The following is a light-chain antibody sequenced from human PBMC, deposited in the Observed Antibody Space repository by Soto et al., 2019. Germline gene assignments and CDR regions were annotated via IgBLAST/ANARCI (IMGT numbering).Light chain of an antibody. CDR3: QKYTSAPPGT. Sequence: DIQMTQSPSSLSASVGDRVTITCRASQDISNYLAWYQQKPGKVPKLLIYAASTLQSGVPSRFSGSGSGTDFTLTISSLQPEDVATYYCQKYTSAPPGTFGQGTKVEIK. J-gene: IGKJ1*01. CDR1: QDISNY. CDR2: AAS. V-gene: IGKV1-27*01.